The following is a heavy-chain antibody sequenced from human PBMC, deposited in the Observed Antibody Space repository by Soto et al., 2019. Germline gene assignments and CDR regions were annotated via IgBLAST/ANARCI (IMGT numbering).Heavy chain of an antibody. J-gene: IGHJ6*02. D-gene: IGHD6-13*01. V-gene: IGHV5-51*01. CDR2: IYPGDSDS. Sequence: GESLKISCKGSGYSFTSYWIGWVRQMPGKGLEWMGGIYPGDSDSRYSPSFQGQVTISADNSISTAYLQMNSLKPEDTALYYCIWQQDFYYGRAVWGQGTTVTVSS. CDR3: IWQQDFYYGRAV. CDR1: GYSFTSYW.